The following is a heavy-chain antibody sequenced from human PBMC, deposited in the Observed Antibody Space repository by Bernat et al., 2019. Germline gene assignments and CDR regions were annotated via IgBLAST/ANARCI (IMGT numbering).Heavy chain of an antibody. J-gene: IGHJ4*02. CDR1: GFSFSNYP. CDR2: ISGSGGST. CDR3: AKEGIAAAGTLDY. V-gene: IGHV3-23*01. D-gene: IGHD6-13*01. Sequence: EVQLLESGGGLVQPGGSLRLSCAASGFSFSNYPMTWVRQAPGKGLEWVSGISGSGGSTYYADSVKGRFTISRDNSKNTLYLQMNSLRAEDTAVYYCAKEGIAAAGTLDYWGQGTLVTVSS.